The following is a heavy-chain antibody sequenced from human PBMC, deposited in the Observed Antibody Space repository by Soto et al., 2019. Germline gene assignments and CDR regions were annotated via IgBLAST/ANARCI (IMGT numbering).Heavy chain of an antibody. D-gene: IGHD6-13*01. CDR1: GYPFGAYY. J-gene: IGHJ4*02. Sequence: ASVKVSCKASGYPFGAYYMHWVRQAPGQGLEWMGIINPSDGRTTYAQKFQGRLTLTRDTSSSTLFMELSSLKAEDTAFYYCRRAGQQLAEPFEQWCQGSLVNVSS. CDR3: RRAGQQLAEPFEQ. V-gene: IGHV1-46*01. CDR2: INPSDGRT.